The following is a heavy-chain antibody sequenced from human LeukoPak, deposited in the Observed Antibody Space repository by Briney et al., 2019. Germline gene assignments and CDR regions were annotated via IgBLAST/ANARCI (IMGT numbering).Heavy chain of an antibody. J-gene: IGHJ4*02. CDR3: ARDSHSYDFWSGYYY. Sequence: GGSLRLSCAASGFTFSSYAMSWVRQAPGKGLEWVSAISGSGGSTYYADSVEGRFTISRDNSKNTLYLQMNSLRAEDTAVYYCARDSHSYDFWSGYYYWGQGTLVTVSS. CDR2: ISGSGGST. CDR1: GFTFSSYA. D-gene: IGHD3-3*01. V-gene: IGHV3-23*01.